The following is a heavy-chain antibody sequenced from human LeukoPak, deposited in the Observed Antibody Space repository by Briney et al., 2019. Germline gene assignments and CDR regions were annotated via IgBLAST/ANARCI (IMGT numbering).Heavy chain of an antibody. V-gene: IGHV3-9*01. Sequence: GGSLTLSCVGSGFNFDDHGMHWVRQVPGKGLEWVSGSTWNSAGIGYADSVRGRFTISRDNAKNSLYLHMDSLRPEDTAFYYGAKDRAAVIAGDFENWGQGTLVTVS. CDR1: GFNFDDHG. CDR2: STWNSAGI. CDR3: AKDRAAVIAGDFEN. J-gene: IGHJ4*02.